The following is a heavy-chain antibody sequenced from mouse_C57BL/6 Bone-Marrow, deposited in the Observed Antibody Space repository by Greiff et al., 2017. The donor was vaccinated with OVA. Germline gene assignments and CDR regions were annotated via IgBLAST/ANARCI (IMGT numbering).Heavy chain of an antibody. Sequence: QVQLQQPGAELVKPGASVKLSCKASGYTFTSYWMHWVKQRPGQGLEWIGMIHPNSGSTNYNEKFKSKATLTVDKSSSTAYMQLSSLTSEDSAVYYCARGDDYHGDAMDYWGQGTSGTVSS. CDR1: GYTFTSYW. D-gene: IGHD1-2*01. CDR2: IHPNSGST. V-gene: IGHV1-64*01. CDR3: ARGDDYHGDAMDY. J-gene: IGHJ4*01.